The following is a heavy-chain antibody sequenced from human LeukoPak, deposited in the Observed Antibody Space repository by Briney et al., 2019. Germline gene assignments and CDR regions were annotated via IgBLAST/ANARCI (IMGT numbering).Heavy chain of an antibody. CDR3: ASMRGASDRLDFDIDY. Sequence: PSETLSLTCAVYGGSFSGYYWSWIRQPPGKGLEWIGEINHSGSTNYNPSLKSRVTISVDTSKNQFSLKLSSVTAADTAVYYCASMRGASDRLDFDIDYWGQGTLVTVSS. D-gene: IGHD3-16*01. CDR1: GGSFSGYY. J-gene: IGHJ4*02. CDR2: INHSGST. V-gene: IGHV4-34*01.